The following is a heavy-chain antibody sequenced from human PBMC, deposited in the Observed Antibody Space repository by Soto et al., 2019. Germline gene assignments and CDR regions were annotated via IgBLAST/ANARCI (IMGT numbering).Heavy chain of an antibody. CDR3: ARDGVGATAFWGYFDY. Sequence: QVQLVESGGGVVQPGRSLRLSCVASGFTFSGYGMHWVRQAPGKGLEWVAIIRYDGSNIYYADSVRGRFAISRDNSKNTLFVQMDSLGAEDTAVYYCARDGVGATAFWGYFDYWGQGALVTVSS. CDR2: IRYDGSNI. J-gene: IGHJ4*02. V-gene: IGHV3-33*01. D-gene: IGHD7-27*01. CDR1: GFTFSGYG.